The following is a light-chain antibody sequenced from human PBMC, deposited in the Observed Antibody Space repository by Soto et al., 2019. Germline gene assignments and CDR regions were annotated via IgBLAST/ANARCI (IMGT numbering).Light chain of an antibody. V-gene: IGKV3-20*01. CDR1: QSVSSSY. CDR3: QQYGNSPQT. Sequence: ETVLTQSPGTLSLSPGERVIVSCRASQSVSSSYLAWYQQTPGQAPRLLIYAASSRATGIPDRFSGSGSGTDFTLTISRLEPEDFAVYYCQQYGNSPQTFGQGTKVDIK. J-gene: IGKJ1*01. CDR2: AAS.